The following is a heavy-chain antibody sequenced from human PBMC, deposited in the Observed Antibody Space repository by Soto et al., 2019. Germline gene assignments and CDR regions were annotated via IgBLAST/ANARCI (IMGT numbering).Heavy chain of an antibody. D-gene: IGHD2-21*02. J-gene: IGHJ6*02. Sequence: QVQLVQSGAEVKKPGASVKVSCKASGYTFTSYGISWVRQAPGQGLEWMGWISAYNGNTNYAQKLQGRVTMTTDTSTSTAYMELRSLRSDDTAVYYCERDPGWPLVVTASHYYGMDVWGQGTTVTVSS. CDR1: GYTFTSYG. V-gene: IGHV1-18*01. CDR3: ERDPGWPLVVTASHYYGMDV. CDR2: ISAYNGNT.